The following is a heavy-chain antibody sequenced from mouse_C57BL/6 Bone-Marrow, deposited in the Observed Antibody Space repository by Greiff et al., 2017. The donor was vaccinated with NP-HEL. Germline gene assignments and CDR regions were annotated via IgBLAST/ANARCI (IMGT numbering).Heavy chain of an antibody. D-gene: IGHD2-4*01. Sequence: QVQLQQSGAELVRPGTSVKVSCKASGYAFTNYLIEWVKQRPGQGLEWIGVINPGSGGTNYNEQFKGKATLTADKSSSTAYMQLSSLTSEDSAVYFCGRGGIYYDYAWFAYWGQGTLVTVSA. V-gene: IGHV1-54*01. CDR3: GRGGIYYDYAWFAY. J-gene: IGHJ3*01. CDR1: GYAFTNYL. CDR2: INPGSGGT.